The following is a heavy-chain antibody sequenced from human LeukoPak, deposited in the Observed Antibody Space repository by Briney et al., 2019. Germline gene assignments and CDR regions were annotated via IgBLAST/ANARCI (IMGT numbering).Heavy chain of an antibody. CDR2: ISSSSSTI. CDR1: GFTFSSYS. D-gene: IGHD4-17*01. J-gene: IGHJ4*02. CDR3: AKGRLTTGTPWDY. Sequence: PGGSLRLSCAASGFTFSSYSMNWVRQAPGKGLEWVSYISSSSSTIYYADSVKGRFTISRDNAKNSLYLQMYSLRAEDTAVYYCAKGRLTTGTPWDYWGQGTLVTVSS. V-gene: IGHV3-48*01.